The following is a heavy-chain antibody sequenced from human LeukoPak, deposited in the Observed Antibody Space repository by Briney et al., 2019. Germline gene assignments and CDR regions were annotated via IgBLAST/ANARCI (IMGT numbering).Heavy chain of an antibody. CDR1: GFTFNTYA. Sequence: PGGSLRLSCAASGFTFNTYAMSWVRQAPGKGLEWVAVITGSSDTTYYADSVKGRFTISRDSSKNTLYLQMSSLRADDTAVYYCAKANWGGDYYFYYGLDVWGQGTTVTVSS. J-gene: IGHJ6*02. CDR2: ITGSSDTT. D-gene: IGHD7-27*01. V-gene: IGHV3-23*01. CDR3: AKANWGGDYYFYYGLDV.